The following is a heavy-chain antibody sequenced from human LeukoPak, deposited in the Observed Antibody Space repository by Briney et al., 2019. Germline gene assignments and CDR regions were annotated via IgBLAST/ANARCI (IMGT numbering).Heavy chain of an antibody. V-gene: IGHV4-34*01. CDR2: INHSGST. CDR1: GGSFSGYY. J-gene: IGHJ4*02. Sequence: PSETLSLTCAVYGGSFSGYYWSWIRQPPGKGLEWIGEINHSGSTNYNPSLKSRVTISVDTSKNQFSLKLSSVTAADTAVYYCARSGPVDCSGGSCYEGYWGQGTLVTVFS. D-gene: IGHD2-15*01. CDR3: ARSGPVDCSGGSCYEGY.